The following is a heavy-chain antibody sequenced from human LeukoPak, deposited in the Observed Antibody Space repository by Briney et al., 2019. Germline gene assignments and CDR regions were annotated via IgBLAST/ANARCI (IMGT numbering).Heavy chain of an antibody. V-gene: IGHV3-48*04. J-gene: IGHJ6*04. D-gene: IGHD3-10*02. CDR2: ISRDGTIT. CDR3: AELGITMIGGV. CDR1: GFIFSAFR. Sequence: GGSLRLSCETSGFIFSAFRMTWVRQAPGKGLEWVAYISRDGTITHYADSVKGRFTISRDNAKNSLYLQMNSLRAEDTAVYYCAELGITMIGGVWGKGTTVTISS.